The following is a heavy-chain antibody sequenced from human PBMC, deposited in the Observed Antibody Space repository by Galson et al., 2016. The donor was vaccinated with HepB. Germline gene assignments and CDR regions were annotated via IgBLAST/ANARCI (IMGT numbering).Heavy chain of an antibody. Sequence: SLRLSCAASGFTFSDYWIHWVRQVPGKGLVWVSRIKSDGSGTTYADSVKGRLGISRDNAENTVHLQMSSLRAADTAVYYCARAGYFFDGSAYSPDAFDVWGQGTVVTVSS. V-gene: IGHV3-74*01. J-gene: IGHJ3*01. D-gene: IGHD3-22*01. CDR1: GFTFSDYW. CDR3: ARAGYFFDGSAYSPDAFDV. CDR2: IKSDGSGT.